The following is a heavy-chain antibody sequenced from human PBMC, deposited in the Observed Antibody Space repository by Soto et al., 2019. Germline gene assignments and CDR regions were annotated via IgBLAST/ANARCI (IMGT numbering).Heavy chain of an antibody. CDR3: ARGKNWFDP. J-gene: IGHJ5*02. V-gene: IGHV4-31*11. CDR2: IYYSGST. Sequence: TLSLTCAVSGGSISSGGYHWSWIRQHPGKGLEWIGYIYYSGSTYYNPSLKSRVTISVDTSKNQFSLKLSSVTAADTAVYYCARGKNWFDPWGQGTLVTVSS. CDR1: GGSISSGGYH.